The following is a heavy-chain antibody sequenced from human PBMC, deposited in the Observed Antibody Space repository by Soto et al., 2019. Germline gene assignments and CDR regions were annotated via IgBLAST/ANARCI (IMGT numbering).Heavy chain of an antibody. J-gene: IGHJ6*03. V-gene: IGHV4-39*01. CDR2: IYYSGST. CDR3: GRGAIVVVPRHYMDV. D-gene: IGHD2-2*01. CDR1: GGSISSSSYY. Sequence: PSETLSLTCTVSGGSISSSSYYWGWIRQPPGKGLEWIGIIYYSGSTYYNPSLKSRVTISVDTSKNQFSLKLSSVTAADTAVYYCGRGAIVVVPRHYMDVWGKGTTVTVSS.